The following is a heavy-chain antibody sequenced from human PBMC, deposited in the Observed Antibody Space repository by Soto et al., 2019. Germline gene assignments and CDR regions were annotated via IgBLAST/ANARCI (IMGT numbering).Heavy chain of an antibody. CDR3: AIIMITFGGVIVGAHDAFDI. V-gene: IGHV1-46*01. J-gene: IGHJ3*02. Sequence: QVQLVQSGAEVKKPGASVKVCCKASGYTFTSYYMHWVRQAPGQGLEWMGIINPSGGSTSYAQKFQGRVTMTRDTFTSTVYMELSSLRSEDTAVYYCAIIMITFGGVIVGAHDAFDIWGQGTMVTVSS. CDR2: INPSGGST. CDR1: GYTFTSYY. D-gene: IGHD3-16*02.